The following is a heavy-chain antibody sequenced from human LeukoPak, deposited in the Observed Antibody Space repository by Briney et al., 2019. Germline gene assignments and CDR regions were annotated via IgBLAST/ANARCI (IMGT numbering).Heavy chain of an antibody. CDR3: AKPRDIDSWAFDV. Sequence: PGGSLRLSCAASEFTFNNHDMHWGGQAPGKGLEWVAAISYDGRNKYYADSVKGRFTISRDNSKNTLNLQMNSLRTEDTAVFYCAKPRDIDSWAFDVWGQGTIVTLSS. CDR1: EFTFNNHD. V-gene: IGHV3-30*18. CDR2: ISYDGRNK. J-gene: IGHJ3*01. D-gene: IGHD2-15*01.